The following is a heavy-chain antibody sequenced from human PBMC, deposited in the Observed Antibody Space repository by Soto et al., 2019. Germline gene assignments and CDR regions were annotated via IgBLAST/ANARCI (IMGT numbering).Heavy chain of an antibody. CDR1: GFTFSVYA. D-gene: IGHD2-21*02. Sequence: EVQLLESGGGFVQPGGSLRLSCAATGFTFSVYAMTWVRQAPGKGLEWVLAVTANGGSTYSADSVKGRFTISRDNSKNTLFLQMNGLRAEDTAVYYCASLGVGDWANYYYYYGMDVWGQGTTVTVSS. V-gene: IGHV3-23*01. J-gene: IGHJ6*02. CDR2: VTANGGST. CDR3: ASLGVGDWANYYYYYGMDV.